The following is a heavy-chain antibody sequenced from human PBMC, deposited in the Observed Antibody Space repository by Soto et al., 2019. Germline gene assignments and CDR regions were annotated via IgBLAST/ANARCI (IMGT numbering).Heavy chain of an antibody. Sequence: SETLSLTCTVSGGSISSGDYYWSWIRQPPGKGLEWIGYIYYSGSTYYNPSLKSRVTISVDTSKNQFSLKLSSVTAADTAVYYCATVPRPRGRLFDYWGQGTLVTVSS. CDR2: IYYSGST. V-gene: IGHV4-30-4*01. J-gene: IGHJ4*02. CDR3: ATVPRPRGRLFDY. D-gene: IGHD3-10*01. CDR1: GGSISSGDYY.